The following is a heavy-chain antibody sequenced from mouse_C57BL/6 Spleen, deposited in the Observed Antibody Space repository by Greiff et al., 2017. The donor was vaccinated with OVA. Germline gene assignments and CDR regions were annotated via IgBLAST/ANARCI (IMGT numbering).Heavy chain of an antibody. CDR3: ANTASNSAWFAY. J-gene: IGHJ3*01. D-gene: IGHD1-2*01. Sequence: VQLQESGAELVRPGASVKLSCKASGYTFTDYYINWVKQRPGQGLEWIARIYPGSGNTYYNEKFKGKATLTVEKSSSTAYMQLSSLTSEDSAVYFCANTASNSAWFAYWGKGTLVTVAA. CDR1: GYTFTDYY. V-gene: IGHV1-76*01. CDR2: IYPGSGNT.